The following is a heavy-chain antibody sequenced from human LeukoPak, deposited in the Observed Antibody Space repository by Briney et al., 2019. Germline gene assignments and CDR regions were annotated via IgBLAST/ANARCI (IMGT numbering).Heavy chain of an antibody. J-gene: IGHJ6*02. D-gene: IGHD3-10*01. CDR3: ARGITVVRGVIKGGMDV. V-gene: IGHV1-69*04. CDR2: IIPIVGTA. Sequence: SVKVSCKSCGGTFSTYYGIRWVRQAPGQGLEWMGRIIPIVGTANYAQKFQGRVTMTADKSTGTVYMELSGLRSGDTAVYYCARGITVVRGVIKGGMDVWGQGTTVTVSS. CDR1: GGTFSTYYG.